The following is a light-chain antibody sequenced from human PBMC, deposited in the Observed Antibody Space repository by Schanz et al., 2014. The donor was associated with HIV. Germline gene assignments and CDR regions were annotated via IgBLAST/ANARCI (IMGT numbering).Light chain of an antibody. V-gene: IGKV3-20*01. CDR2: AAS. CDR3: QQYGGAPT. Sequence: IVLTQSPGTLSLSPGERATLSCRASQSVSSNYLAWYQQKPSQAPRLLIYAASSRATGIPDRVSGSGSGTDFTLSISRRETADTGVYYCQQYGGAPTFGQGTKVQIK. J-gene: IGKJ1*01. CDR1: QSVSSNY.